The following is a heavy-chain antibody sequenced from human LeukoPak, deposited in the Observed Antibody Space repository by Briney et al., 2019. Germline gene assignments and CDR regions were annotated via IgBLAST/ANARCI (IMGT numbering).Heavy chain of an antibody. CDR2: IYSDGSRT. D-gene: IGHD3-16*01. CDR3: SKRWGGGAFDI. Sequence: GGSLRLSCAASGFTFNTYWMHWVRHGPGKGLVWVSRIYSDGSRTTYADSVRGRFTISGDNAKNTLYLQMNSLRAEDTAMYYWSKRWGGGAFDIWGQGTMVTVSS. CDR1: GFTFNTYW. J-gene: IGHJ3*02. V-gene: IGHV3-74*01.